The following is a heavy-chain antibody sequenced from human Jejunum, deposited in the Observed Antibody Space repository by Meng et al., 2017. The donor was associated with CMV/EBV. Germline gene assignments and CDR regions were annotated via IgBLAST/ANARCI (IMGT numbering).Heavy chain of an antibody. V-gene: IGHV3-30*02. CDR3: AKLYGDLDNYYYYGMDV. CDR1: STLG. D-gene: IGHD4-17*01. Sequence: STLGMHWVRQAPGKGLEWVAFLRYDGGITYYAASVKGRFTISRDNSKKTLYLQMNSLRVEDTAVYFCAKLYGDLDNYYYYGMDVWGQGTTVTVSS. J-gene: IGHJ6*02. CDR2: LRYDGGIT.